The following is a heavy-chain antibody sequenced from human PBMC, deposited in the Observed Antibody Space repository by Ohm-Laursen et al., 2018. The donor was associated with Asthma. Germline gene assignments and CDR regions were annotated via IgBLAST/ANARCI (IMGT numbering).Heavy chain of an antibody. CDR3: AKDEYSTTLGVGAFDF. V-gene: IGHV3-23*01. CDR2: ISLGGGGT. D-gene: IGHD6-13*01. CDR1: GFTFRNYA. Sequence: SLRLSCAAPGFTFRNYAMTWVRQAPGKGLKWVSTISLGGGGTYFADSVRGRFTISRDNSNNMLYLHMNSLRADDTAVYYCAKDEYSTTLGVGAFDFWGQGTMVTVSS. J-gene: IGHJ3*01.